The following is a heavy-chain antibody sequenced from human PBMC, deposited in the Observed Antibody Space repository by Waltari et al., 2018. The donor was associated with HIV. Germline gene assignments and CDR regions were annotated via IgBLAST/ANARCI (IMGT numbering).Heavy chain of an antibody. V-gene: IGHV3-53*01. J-gene: IGHJ4*02. CDR1: GFTVSSNY. CDR2: IYSGGST. Sequence: EVQLVVSGGGLIQPGGSLRLSCAASGFTVSSNYMSWVRQAPGKGLEWVSVIYSGGSTYYADSVKGRFTISRDNSKNTLYLQMNSLRAEDTAVYYCARDPPEPDGGSSGWFGYWGQGT. D-gene: IGHD6-19*01. CDR3: ARDPPEPDGGSSGWFGY.